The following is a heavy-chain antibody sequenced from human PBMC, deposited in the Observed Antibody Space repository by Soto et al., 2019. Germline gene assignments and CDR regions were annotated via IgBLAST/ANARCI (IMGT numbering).Heavy chain of an antibody. V-gene: IGHV4-39*01. Sequence: PSETLSLTCTASGGSISSSSYYWGWIRQPPGKGLEWIGSIYYSGSTYYNPSLKSRVTISVDTSKNQFSLKLSSVTAADTAVYYCARQMAGYWFDTWGQGTLVTVSS. J-gene: IGHJ5*02. CDR2: IYYSGST. CDR1: GGSISSSSYY. D-gene: IGHD2-8*01. CDR3: ARQMAGYWFDT.